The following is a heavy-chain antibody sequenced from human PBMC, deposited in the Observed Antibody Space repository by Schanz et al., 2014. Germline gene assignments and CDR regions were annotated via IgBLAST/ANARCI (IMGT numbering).Heavy chain of an antibody. V-gene: IGHV1-46*03. D-gene: IGHD3-22*01. CDR2: VNPSVRGT. CDR1: GYTLSAYS. CDR3: AGAFDSSGYYFDY. J-gene: IGHJ4*02. Sequence: QVQLVQSGTQVKKPGASVKVSCKASGYTLSAYSLHWVRQAPGQGLEWMGIVNPSVRGTHFAREFQVRVTVTSDTYTSTVYMELSGLRSEDTAVYYCAGAFDSSGYYFDYWGQGTLVTVSS.